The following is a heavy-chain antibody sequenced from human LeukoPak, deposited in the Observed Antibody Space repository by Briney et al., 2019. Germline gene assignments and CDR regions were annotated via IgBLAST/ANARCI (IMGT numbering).Heavy chain of an antibody. J-gene: IGHJ4*02. D-gene: IGHD3-16*02. CDR1: GFTFSSYA. CDR3: ARDHIYDYVWGSYRTHFDY. V-gene: IGHV3-30*04. Sequence: GGSLRLSCAASGFTFSSYAMHWVRQAPGKGLEWVAVISYDGSNKYYADSVKGRFTISRDNSKNTLYLQMNSLRAEDTAVYYCARDHIYDYVWGSYRTHFDYWGQGTLVTVSS. CDR2: ISYDGSNK.